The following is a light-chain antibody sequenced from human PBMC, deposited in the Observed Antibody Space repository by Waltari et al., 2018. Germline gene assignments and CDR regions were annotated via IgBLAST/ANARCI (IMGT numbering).Light chain of an antibody. CDR2: WAS. J-gene: IGKJ2*01. Sequence: DIVMTQSPDSLAGSSGEGATINRKSSQSVLYSSNNKNYLAWYQQKPGQPPKLLIYWASTRESGVPDRFSGSGSGTDFTLTISSLQAEDVAVYYCQQYYSTPPYTFGQGTKLEIK. CDR1: QSVLYSSNNKNY. V-gene: IGKV4-1*01. CDR3: QQYYSTPPYT.